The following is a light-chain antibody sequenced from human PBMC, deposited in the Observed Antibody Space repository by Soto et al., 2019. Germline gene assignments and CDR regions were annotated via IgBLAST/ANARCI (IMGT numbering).Light chain of an antibody. Sequence: EIVLTQSPGTLSLSPGERDTLSCRASQSVISNYLAWYQQRPGQTPRLLIYGASSRATGVADRFSGSGSGTDFTLTISRLEPEDFAVYYCQHYGTSPQTFGQGTKVDIK. CDR2: GAS. CDR1: QSVISNY. J-gene: IGKJ1*01. CDR3: QHYGTSPQT. V-gene: IGKV3-20*01.